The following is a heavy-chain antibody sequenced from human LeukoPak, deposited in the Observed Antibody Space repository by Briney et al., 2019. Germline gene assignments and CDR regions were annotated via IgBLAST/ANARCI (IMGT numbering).Heavy chain of an antibody. J-gene: IGHJ4*02. CDR2: IYYSGST. CDR3: ASPDGGCVSQFDY. CDR1: GGSISSSSYY. Sequence: PSETLSLTCTVSGGSISSSSYYWGWIRQPPGKGLEWIGSIYYSGSTYYNPSLKSRVTISVDTSKNQFSLKLSSVTAADTAVYYCASPDGGCVSQFDYWGQGTLVTVSS. V-gene: IGHV4-39*01. D-gene: IGHD4-23*01.